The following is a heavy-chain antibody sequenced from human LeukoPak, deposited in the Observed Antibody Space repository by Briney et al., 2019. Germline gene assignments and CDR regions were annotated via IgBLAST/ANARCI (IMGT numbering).Heavy chain of an antibody. Sequence: GGSLRLSCAASGFTFSSYARSWVRQAPGKGLEWVSAISGSGGSTYYADSVKGRFTISRDNSKNTLYLQMNSLRAEDTAVYYCAKVKRTGSGWFWGGNWFDPWGQGTLVTVSS. D-gene: IGHD6-19*01. V-gene: IGHV3-23*01. CDR2: ISGSGGST. CDR3: AKVKRTGSGWFWGGNWFDP. CDR1: GFTFSSYA. J-gene: IGHJ5*02.